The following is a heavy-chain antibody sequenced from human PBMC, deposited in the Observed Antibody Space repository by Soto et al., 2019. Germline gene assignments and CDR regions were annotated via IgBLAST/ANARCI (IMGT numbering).Heavy chain of an antibody. J-gene: IGHJ6*02. CDR2: INPKSGGT. D-gene: IGHD2-8*01. CDR1: GYSFTYYH. V-gene: IGHV1-2*04. Sequence: ASVKVSCKASGYSFTYYHIHWARQAPGQGLEWLGRINPKSGGTSTAQKFQGWVTMTTDTSISTASMELTRLTSDDTAIYYCARGDSTDCSNGVCSFFYNHDMDVWGQGTTVTVSS. CDR3: ARGDSTDCSNGVCSFFYNHDMDV.